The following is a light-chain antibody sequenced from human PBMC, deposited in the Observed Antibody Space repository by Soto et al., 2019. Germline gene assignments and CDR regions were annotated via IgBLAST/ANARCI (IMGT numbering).Light chain of an antibody. Sequence: QSALTQPASVSGPPGQSITISCTGTSSDVGGYNYVSWYQQHPGKAPKLMIYDVSNRPSGVSSRFSGSKSGNTASLTISGLQAEDEADYYCSSYTSSSTYVFGTGTKLTV. CDR3: SSYTSSSTYV. J-gene: IGLJ1*01. CDR1: SSDVGGYNY. CDR2: DVS. V-gene: IGLV2-14*01.